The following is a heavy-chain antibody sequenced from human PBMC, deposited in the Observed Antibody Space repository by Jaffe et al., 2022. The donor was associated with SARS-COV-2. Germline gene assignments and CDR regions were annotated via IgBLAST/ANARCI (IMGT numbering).Heavy chain of an antibody. V-gene: IGHV3-23*01. CDR1: GFTFSSYA. CDR2: ISGSGGST. CDR3: AKDRITIFGVVTHTPTYYGMDV. Sequence: EVQLLESGGGLVQPGGSLRLSCAASGFTFSSYAMSWVRQAPGKGLEWVSAISGSGGSTYYADSVKGRFTISRDNSKNTLYLQMNSLRAEDTAVYYCAKDRITIFGVVTHTPTYYGMDVWGQGTTVTVSS. D-gene: IGHD3-3*01. J-gene: IGHJ6*02.